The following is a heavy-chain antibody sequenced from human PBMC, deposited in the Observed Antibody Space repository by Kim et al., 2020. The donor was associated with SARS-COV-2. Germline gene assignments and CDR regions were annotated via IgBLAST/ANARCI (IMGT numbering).Heavy chain of an antibody. CDR3: ARGRLTPGGY. J-gene: IGHJ4*02. CDR1: GFTFSSYW. D-gene: IGHD1-26*01. V-gene: IGHV3-74*01. CDR2: INSDGSST. Sequence: GGSLRLSCAASGFTFSSYWMHWVRQASGNGLVWVSRINSDGSSTNYADSVKGRFTISRDNAKNTVYLQMNSLRAEDTAVYYCARGRLTPGGYWGQGILVTVSS.